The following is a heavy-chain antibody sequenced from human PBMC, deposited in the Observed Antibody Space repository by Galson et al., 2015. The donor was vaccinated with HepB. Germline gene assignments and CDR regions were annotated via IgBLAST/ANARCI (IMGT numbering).Heavy chain of an antibody. CDR2: ISSSGSTI. CDR1: GFTFSSYE. CDR3: ARDVAEYCGSTSCDYYYGLDV. V-gene: IGHV3-48*03. Sequence: SLRLSCAASGFTFSSYEMNWARQAPGKGLEWVSYISSSGSTIYYADSVKGRFTISRDNAKNSLYLQMNSLRAEDTAVYYCARDVAEYCGSTSCDYYYGLDVWGQGTTVT. J-gene: IGHJ6*02. D-gene: IGHD2-2*01.